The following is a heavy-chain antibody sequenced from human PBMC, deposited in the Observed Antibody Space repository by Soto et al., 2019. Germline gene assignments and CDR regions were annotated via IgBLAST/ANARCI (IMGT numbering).Heavy chain of an antibody. J-gene: IGHJ4*02. D-gene: IGHD2-15*01. V-gene: IGHV3-30-3*01. CDR2: ISYDGSNK. Sequence: QVQLVESGGGVVQPGRSLRLSCAASGFTFSSYAMHWVRQAPGKGLEWVAVISYDGSNKYYADSVKGRFTISRDNSKDTVYLQMNSLRAEDPAVYYCARDFSMVVVAPGYWGQGTLVTVSS. CDR1: GFTFSSYA. CDR3: ARDFSMVVVAPGY.